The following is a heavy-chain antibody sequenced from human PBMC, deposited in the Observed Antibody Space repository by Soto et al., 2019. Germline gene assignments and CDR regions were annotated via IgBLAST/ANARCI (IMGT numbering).Heavy chain of an antibody. CDR3: ARSWGGGYSGFDY. J-gene: IGHJ4*02. V-gene: IGHV5-51*01. Sequence: SLKISCKGSGYSFTSYWTGWVRQLPGKGLEWMGIIYPGDSDTRYSPSFQGQVTISADKSISAAYLQWSSLKASDTAMYYCARSWGGGYSGFDYWGQGTLVTVSS. CDR2: IYPGDSDT. D-gene: IGHD1-26*01. CDR1: GYSFTSYW.